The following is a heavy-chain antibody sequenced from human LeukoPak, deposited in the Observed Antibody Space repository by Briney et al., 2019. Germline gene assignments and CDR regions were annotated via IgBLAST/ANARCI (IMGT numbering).Heavy chain of an antibody. CDR1: GYTFTGYY. CDR2: INPNSGGT. J-gene: IGHJ5*02. CDR3: ARDLVLYCSSTSCYRGVNWFDP. Sequence: ASVKVSCEASGYTFTGYYMHWVRQAPGQGLEWMGWINPNSGGTNYAQKFQGRVTMTRDTSISTAYMELSRLRSDDTAVYYCARDLVLYCSSTSCYRGVNWFDPWGQGTLVTVSS. D-gene: IGHD2-2*02. V-gene: IGHV1-2*02.